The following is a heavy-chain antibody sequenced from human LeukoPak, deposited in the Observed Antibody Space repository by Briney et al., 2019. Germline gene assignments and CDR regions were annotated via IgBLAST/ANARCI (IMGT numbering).Heavy chain of an antibody. D-gene: IGHD2-15*01. CDR1: GGSISSSSYY. CDR2: IYYSGST. Sequence: SETLSLTCTVSGGSISSSSYYWGWIRQPPGKGLEWIGSIYYSGSTYYNPSLKSRVTISADTSKNQFSLKLSSVTAADTAVYYCARMWSSSILSPWGQGTLVTVSS. CDR3: ARMWSSSILSP. J-gene: IGHJ5*02. V-gene: IGHV4-39*01.